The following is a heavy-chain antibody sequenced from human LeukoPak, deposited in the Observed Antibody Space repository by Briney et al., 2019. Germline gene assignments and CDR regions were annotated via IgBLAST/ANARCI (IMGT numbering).Heavy chain of an antibody. Sequence: GSLRLSCAASGFTFSSYGMHWVRQAPGKGLEWVAFIRYDGSNKYYADSVKGRFTISRDNSKNTLYLQMNSLRAEDTAVYHCAKDIAAAATAIDYWGQGTLVTVSS. J-gene: IGHJ4*02. CDR2: IRYDGSNK. CDR1: GFTFSSYG. CDR3: AKDIAAAATAIDY. V-gene: IGHV3-30*02. D-gene: IGHD6-13*01.